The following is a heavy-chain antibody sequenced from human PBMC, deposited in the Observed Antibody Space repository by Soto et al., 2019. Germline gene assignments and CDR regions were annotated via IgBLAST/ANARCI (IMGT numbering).Heavy chain of an antibody. D-gene: IGHD1-1*01. Sequence: VHLEESGGGLVQPGGSLRLSCAASGFTFSAYWMNWVRQAPGKGLEWVANINEDGSEYNDVASVKGRFTISRDNAKNSLFLQMNALRVEDTAVYYCARTGDGHHDFLDYWGQGILVSDSS. CDR3: ARTGDGHHDFLDY. CDR2: INEDGSEY. CDR1: GFTFSAYW. J-gene: IGHJ4*02. V-gene: IGHV3-7*01.